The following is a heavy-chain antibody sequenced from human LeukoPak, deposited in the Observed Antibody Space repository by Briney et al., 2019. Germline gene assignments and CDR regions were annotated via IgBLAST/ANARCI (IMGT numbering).Heavy chain of an antibody. CDR2: IKQDGSEK. D-gene: IGHD1-26*01. V-gene: IGHV3-7*01. CDR1: GFTFSSYW. CDR3: ARGYSGSY. Sequence: PGGSLRLSCVASGFTFSSYWMSWVRQAPGKGLEWVANIKQDGSEKYYVDSVKGRFTISRDNAKNSLYLQMNSLRAEDTAVYYCARGYSGSYWGQGTLVIVSS. J-gene: IGHJ4*02.